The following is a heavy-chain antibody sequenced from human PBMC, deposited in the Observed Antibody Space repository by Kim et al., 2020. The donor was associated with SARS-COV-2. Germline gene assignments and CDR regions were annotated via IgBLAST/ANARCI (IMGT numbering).Heavy chain of an antibody. V-gene: IGHV4-31*03. J-gene: IGHJ4*02. Sequence: SETLSLTCTVSGGSISSGGYYWSWIRQHPGKGLEWIGYIYYSGSTYYNPSLKSRVTISVDTSKNQFSLKLSSVTAADTAVYYCARESAWGVNSSSPPPAPTYYCDYWGQGTLGTVSS. CDR1: GGSISSGGYY. D-gene: IGHD6-13*01. CDR2: IYYSGST. CDR3: ARESAWGVNSSSPPPAPTYYCDY.